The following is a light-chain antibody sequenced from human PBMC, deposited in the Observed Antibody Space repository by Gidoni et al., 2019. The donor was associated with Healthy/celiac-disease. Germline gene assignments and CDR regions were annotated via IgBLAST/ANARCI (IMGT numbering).Light chain of an antibody. V-gene: IGLV1-47*02. CDR3: AAWDDSLSGVV. CDR1: SSNIGSNY. Sequence: QSVLTQPTSASGTPGQRVPISCSGSSSNIGSNYVYWYQQLPGTAPKLLIYSNNQRPSGVPDRFSVSKSGTSASLAISGLRSEDEADYYCAAWDDSLSGVVFGGGTKLTVL. J-gene: IGLJ2*01. CDR2: SNN.